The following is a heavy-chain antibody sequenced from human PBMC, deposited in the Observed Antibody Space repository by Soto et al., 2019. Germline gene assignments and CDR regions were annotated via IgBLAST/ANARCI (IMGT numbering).Heavy chain of an antibody. Sequence: QITLKESGPTLVKPTQSLTVTCTFFGFSLSTSGVGVGWIRQPPGKALEWLSLIYWNDDKRYSPFLKSRLTITKDTSKNQVVLTMTNMDPVDTATYYCAHRIGYYFDYWGQGTLVTVSS. D-gene: IGHD2-2*03. CDR2: IYWNDDK. J-gene: IGHJ4*02. CDR3: AHRIGYYFDY. CDR1: GFSLSTSGVG. V-gene: IGHV2-5*01.